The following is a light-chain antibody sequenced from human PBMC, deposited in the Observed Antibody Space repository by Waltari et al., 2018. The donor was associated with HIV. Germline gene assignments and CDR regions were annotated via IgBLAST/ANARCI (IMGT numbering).Light chain of an antibody. V-gene: IGLV2-8*01. CDR1: NSDLGSYDY. CDR2: EVN. Sequence: QSPLPQPPHASGSSGQSVAISSTGSNSDLGSYDYIPWSQPHPHRAPTLMIYEVNKPPAGVTDRFFGSKSDNTASLTVSELQADDEADYYCSSYSGSDKFGIIGGGTKLTVL. CDR3: SSYSGSDKFGI. J-gene: IGLJ2*01.